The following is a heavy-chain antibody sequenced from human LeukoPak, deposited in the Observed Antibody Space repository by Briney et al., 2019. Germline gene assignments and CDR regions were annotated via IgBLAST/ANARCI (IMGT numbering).Heavy chain of an antibody. Sequence: PSETLSLTCAVSGGSISSSNWWSWVRQPPGQGLEWIGEIYHSGSTNSNPSLKSRVTISVDKSKNQFSLKLSSVTAADTAVYYCARGGRWLHYFDYWGQGTLVTVSS. V-gene: IGHV4-4*02. CDR2: IYHSGST. CDR3: ARGGRWLHYFDY. D-gene: IGHD5-24*01. J-gene: IGHJ4*02. CDR1: GGSISSSNW.